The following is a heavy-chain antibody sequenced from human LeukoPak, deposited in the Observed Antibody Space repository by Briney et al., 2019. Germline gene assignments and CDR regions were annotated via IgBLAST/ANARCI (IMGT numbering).Heavy chain of an antibody. CDR3: AKGARDSGSSRYDY. J-gene: IGHJ4*02. Sequence: PGGSLRLSCAASRFTFSSYGMHWVRQAPGKGLEWVAVISYDGSNKYYADSVKGRFTISRDNSKNTLYLQMNSLRAEDTAVYYCAKGARDSGSSRYDYWGQGTLVTVSS. CDR2: ISYDGSNK. V-gene: IGHV3-30*18. D-gene: IGHD1-26*01. CDR1: RFTFSSYG.